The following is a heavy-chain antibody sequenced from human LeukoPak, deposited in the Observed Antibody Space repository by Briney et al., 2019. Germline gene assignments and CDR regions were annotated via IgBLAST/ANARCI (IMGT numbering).Heavy chain of an antibody. D-gene: IGHD5-24*01. CDR2: INPSGGST. J-gene: IGHJ4*02. CDR3: AREGEMATITGFTYYFDY. CDR1: GYTFTSYY. V-gene: IGHV1-46*01. Sequence: ASVKVSCKASGYTFTSYYMHWVRQAPGQGLEWMGIINPSGGSTSYAQKFQGRVTMTRDLPTSTVYMELSSLRSEDTAVYYCAREGEMATITGFTYYFDYWGQGTLVTVSS.